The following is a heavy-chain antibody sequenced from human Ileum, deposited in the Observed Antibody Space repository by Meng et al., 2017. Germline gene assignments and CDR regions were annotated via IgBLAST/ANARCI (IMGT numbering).Heavy chain of an antibody. Sequence: QGHLQESGPGLVRPSETLSLTCNVSGGSVSSAIYYWSWIRQPPGKGLEWIGLIHYSGSRNYNPSLKSRVTMSVDTSKNQVSLRLTSVTAADTAVYYCARFYGSGTFEVHDYWGQGTLVTVSS. D-gene: IGHD3-10*01. CDR2: IHYSGSR. CDR3: ARFYGSGTFEVHDY. J-gene: IGHJ4*02. CDR1: GGSVSSAIYY. V-gene: IGHV4-61*01.